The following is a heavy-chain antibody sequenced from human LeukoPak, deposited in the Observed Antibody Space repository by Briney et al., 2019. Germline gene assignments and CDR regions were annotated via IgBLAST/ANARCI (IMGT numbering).Heavy chain of an antibody. J-gene: IGHJ6*03. CDR3: ARENCTNGVCYIRRYYYYYMDV. V-gene: IGHV1-46*01. Sequence: ASVKVSCKASGYTFTSYYMHWVRQAPGQGLEWMGIINPSGGSTSYAQKFQGRVTMTRDMSTSTVYMELSSLRSEDTAVYYCARENCTNGVCYIRRYYYYYMDVWGKGTTVTVSS. CDR1: GYTFTSYY. CDR2: INPSGGST. D-gene: IGHD2-8*01.